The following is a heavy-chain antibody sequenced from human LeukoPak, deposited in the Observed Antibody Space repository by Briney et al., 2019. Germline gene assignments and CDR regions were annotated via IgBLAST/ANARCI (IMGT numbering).Heavy chain of an antibody. D-gene: IGHD3-10*01. V-gene: IGHV1-18*04. CDR2: IGGSNINT. CDR3: ARGGSGSYLYSTFDP. Sequence: ASVMVSCKASGYTFTTSGINWVRQAPGQGLEWMGWIGGSNINTNYAQNFQGRVTMTTDTSTNTAYMELRSLRSDDTAVYLCARGGSGSYLYSTFDPWGQGTLVTVSS. J-gene: IGHJ5*02. CDR1: GYTFTTSG.